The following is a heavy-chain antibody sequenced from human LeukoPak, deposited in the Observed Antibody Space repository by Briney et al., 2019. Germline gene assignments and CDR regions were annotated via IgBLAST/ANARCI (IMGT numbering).Heavy chain of an antibody. CDR3: TKERGGGGRRINLMVGGYGP. CDR2: ISYDGSNK. J-gene: IGHJ5*02. CDR1: GFTFSSYA. D-gene: IGHD3-22*01. V-gene: IGHV3-30-3*01. Sequence: PGGSLRLSCAASGFTFSSYAMHWVRQAPGKGLEWVAVISYDGSNKYYADSAKGRFTISRDNSKNTLHLEMNSLRTDDTAVYYCTKERGGGGRRINLMVGGYGPWGQGTQVTVSS.